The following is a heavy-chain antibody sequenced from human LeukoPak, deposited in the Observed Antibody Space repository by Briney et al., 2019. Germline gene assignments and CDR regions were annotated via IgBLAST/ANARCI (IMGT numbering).Heavy chain of an antibody. V-gene: IGHV4-30-2*01. D-gene: IGHD3-10*01. CDR3: ARDRNYYGSGSLDY. Sequence: SETLSLTCAVSGGSISSGGYSWSWIRQPPGKGLEWIGYIYHSGSTYYNPSLKSRVTISVDTSKNQFSLKLSSVTAADTAVYYCARDRNYYGSGSLDYWGQGTLVTVSS. CDR2: IYHSGST. J-gene: IGHJ4*02. CDR1: GGSISSGGYS.